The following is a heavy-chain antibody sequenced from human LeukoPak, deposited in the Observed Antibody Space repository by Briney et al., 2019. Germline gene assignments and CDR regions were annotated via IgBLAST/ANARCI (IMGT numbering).Heavy chain of an antibody. D-gene: IGHD6-13*01. CDR1: GFTFSSYA. V-gene: IGHV3-23*01. CDR3: AKTRPLDSSSWSHGDY. CDR2: ISGSGDST. Sequence: GSLRLSCAASGFTFSSYAMSWVRQAPGKGLEWVSAISGSGDSTYYGDSVKGRFTISRDNSKNTLYLQMNSLRAEDTAVYYCAKTRPLDSSSWSHGDYWGQGTLVTVSS. J-gene: IGHJ4*02.